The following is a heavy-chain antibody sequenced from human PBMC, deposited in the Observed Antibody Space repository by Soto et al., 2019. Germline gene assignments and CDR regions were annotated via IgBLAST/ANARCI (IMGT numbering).Heavy chain of an antibody. V-gene: IGHV5-51*01. D-gene: IGHD2-21*01. CDR3: ARSLSFVENWFDP. J-gene: IGHJ5*02. Sequence: GESLKISCKISGYSFSNYWIDWVRQLPGRGLEWMGTIYPGDSDTRYSPSFQGQVTISADKSINTAYLQWSSLKASDTAMYYCARSLSFVENWFDPWGQGTLVTVSS. CDR1: GYSFSNYW. CDR2: IYPGDSDT.